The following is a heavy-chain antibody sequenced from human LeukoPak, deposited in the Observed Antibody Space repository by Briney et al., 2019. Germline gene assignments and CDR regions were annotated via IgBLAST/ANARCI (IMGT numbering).Heavy chain of an antibody. CDR3: ARGRIPAATYYFDY. J-gene: IGHJ4*02. Sequence: SETLSLTCTVSGGSISSGGYYWSWIRQPPGKGLEWIGYIHHSGDTYQNPSLKSRVTVSSDRSKNQFYLKLSSVTAADTAVYYCARGRIPAATYYFDYWGQGTLVTVSS. CDR1: GGSISSGGYY. D-gene: IGHD2-2*01. CDR2: IHHSGDT. V-gene: IGHV4-30-2*01.